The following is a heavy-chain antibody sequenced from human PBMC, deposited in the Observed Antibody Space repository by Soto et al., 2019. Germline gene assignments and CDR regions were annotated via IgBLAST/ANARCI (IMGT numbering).Heavy chain of an antibody. CDR1: GXSVSRGSYY. J-gene: IGHJ6*02. Sequence: LSLTCTVSGXSVSRGSYYWSWIRQPPRKGLEWIGYIYYSGSTNYNPSLKSRVTISVDTSKNQFSLKLSSVTAADTAVYYCARVNKIAARPNYYYGMDVWGQGTTVTVSS. V-gene: IGHV4-61*01. CDR2: IYYSGST. CDR3: ARVNKIAARPNYYYGMDV. D-gene: IGHD6-6*01.